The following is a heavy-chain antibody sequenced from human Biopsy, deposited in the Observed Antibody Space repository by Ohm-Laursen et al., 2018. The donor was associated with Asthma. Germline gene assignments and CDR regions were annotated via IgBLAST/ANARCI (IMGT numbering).Heavy chain of an antibody. D-gene: IGHD6-13*01. CDR3: AKGWYFDS. V-gene: IGHV3-30*18. CDR2: ISHDGTTE. CDR1: GFTFSESW. Sequence: RSLRLSCAASGFTFSESWMTWVRQAPGKGLEWVAIISHDGTTEYYADSVKGRFTISRDNSRDTVSLQMNSLRADDTAVYYCAKGWYFDSWGQGTQVTVSS. J-gene: IGHJ4*02.